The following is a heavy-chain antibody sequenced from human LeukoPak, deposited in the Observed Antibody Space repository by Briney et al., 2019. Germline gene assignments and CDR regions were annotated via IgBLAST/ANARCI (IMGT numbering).Heavy chain of an antibody. V-gene: IGHV3-23*01. CDR1: GFTFSSYA. CDR2: VRGSDAGT. Sequence: GGSLRLSCAASGFTFSSYAMNWVRQAPGKGLEWVSAVRGSDAGTSYADSVKGRFTISRDNSKNTLYLQMNSLRAEDTAVYYCAKARVVRSSSWSDYWGQGTLVTVSS. J-gene: IGHJ4*02. D-gene: IGHD6-13*01. CDR3: AKARVVRSSSWSDY.